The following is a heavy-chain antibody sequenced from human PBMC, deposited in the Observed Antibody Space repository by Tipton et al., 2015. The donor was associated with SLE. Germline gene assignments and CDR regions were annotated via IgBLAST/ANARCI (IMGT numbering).Heavy chain of an antibody. D-gene: IGHD5-18*01. Sequence: TLSLTCAVYGGSFSGYYWSWIRQPPGKGLEWIGEINHSGSTNYNPSLKSRVTISVDTSKNQFSLKVSSVTAADTAGYYCARAPGQLWPWDYWGQGTLVTVSS. CDR1: GGSFSGYY. J-gene: IGHJ4*02. CDR3: ARAPGQLWPWDY. V-gene: IGHV4-34*01. CDR2: INHSGST.